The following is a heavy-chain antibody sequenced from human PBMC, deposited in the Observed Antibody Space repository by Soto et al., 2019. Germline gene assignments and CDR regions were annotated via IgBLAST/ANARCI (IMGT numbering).Heavy chain of an antibody. V-gene: IGHV3-74*01. CDR2: MNSDGSTT. Sequence: PGGSLRLSCAASGFTFSSYWMHWVRQAPGKGLVWVSRMNSDGSTTTYADSVKGRFTISRDNAQNTLYLQMNSLRAEDTAIYYCARDMQLWRLDYWRQGTQVTVSS. D-gene: IGHD5-18*01. CDR3: ARDMQLWRLDY. CDR1: GFTFSSYW. J-gene: IGHJ4*02.